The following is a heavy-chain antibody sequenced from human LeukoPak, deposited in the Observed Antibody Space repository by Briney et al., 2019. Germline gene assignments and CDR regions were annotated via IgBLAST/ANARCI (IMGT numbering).Heavy chain of an antibody. Sequence: GGSLRLSCAASRFTFSDYYMSWIRQAPGKGLEWVSYITHSGSTISYADSVKGRFTISRDNAKNSLYLQMNSLRAEDTAVYYCARVVGKWEFHYWGQGTLVTVS. CDR2: ITHSGSTI. J-gene: IGHJ4*02. CDR1: RFTFSDYY. CDR3: ARVVGKWEFHY. V-gene: IGHV3-11*01. D-gene: IGHD1-26*01.